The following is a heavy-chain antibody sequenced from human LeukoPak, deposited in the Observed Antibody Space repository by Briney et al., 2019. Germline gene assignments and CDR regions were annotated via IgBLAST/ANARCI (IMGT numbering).Heavy chain of an antibody. D-gene: IGHD5-24*01. CDR3: AKGGGMAYYFDY. J-gene: IGHJ4*02. Sequence: PGGSLRVSCAASGYTFSSYAMSWVRQAPGKGLVWVSGISGSGGSTYFADSVKGRFTISRDNSKNTLYLQMNSLRAEDTAVYYCAKGGGMAYYFDYWGQGSLVTVSS. CDR1: GYTFSSYA. CDR2: ISGSGGST. V-gene: IGHV3-23*01.